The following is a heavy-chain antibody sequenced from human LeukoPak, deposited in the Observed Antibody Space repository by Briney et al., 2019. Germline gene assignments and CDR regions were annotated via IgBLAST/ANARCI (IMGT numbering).Heavy chain of an antibody. Sequence: ASVKVSCKASGYTFTSYYMHWVRQAPGQGLEWMGIINPSGGSTSYAQKFQGRVTMTRDTSISTAYMELSRLRSDDTAVYYCARIANIANSYFQHWGQGTLVTVSS. D-gene: IGHD7-27*01. V-gene: IGHV1-46*01. CDR1: GYTFTSYY. J-gene: IGHJ1*01. CDR3: ARIANIANSYFQH. CDR2: INPSGGST.